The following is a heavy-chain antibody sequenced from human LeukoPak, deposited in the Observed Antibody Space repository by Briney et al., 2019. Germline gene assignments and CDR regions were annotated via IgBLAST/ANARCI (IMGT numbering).Heavy chain of an antibody. V-gene: IGHV3-30-3*01. J-gene: IGHJ4*02. CDR1: EITFSRYG. Sequence: GGSLRLSCAASEITFSRYGMHWVRQAPGKGLEWVAVISYDGSNKYYADSVKGRFTVSRDNSNNTLYLQMNSLRVEDTAVYFCARDGESYGSGDFDYWGQGTLVTVSS. CDR2: ISYDGSNK. D-gene: IGHD3-10*01. CDR3: ARDGESYGSGDFDY.